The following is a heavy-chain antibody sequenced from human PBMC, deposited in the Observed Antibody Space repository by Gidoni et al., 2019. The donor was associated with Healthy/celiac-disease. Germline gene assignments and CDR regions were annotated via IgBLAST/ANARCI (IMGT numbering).Heavy chain of an antibody. CDR2: INHSGST. D-gene: IGHD4-17*01. J-gene: IGHJ4*02. Sequence: QVQLQQWGAGLLKPSETLSLTCAVYGGSFSGYYWSWIRQPPGKGLEWIGEINHSGSTNYNPSLKSRVTISVDTSKNQFSLKLSSVTAADTAVYYCARGPMTTVTTWEREFDYWGQGTLVTVSS. V-gene: IGHV4-34*01. CDR3: ARGPMTTVTTWEREFDY. CDR1: GGSFSGYY.